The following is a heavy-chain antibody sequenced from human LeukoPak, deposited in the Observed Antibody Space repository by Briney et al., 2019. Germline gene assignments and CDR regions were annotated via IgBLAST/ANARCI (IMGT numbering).Heavy chain of an antibody. CDR3: ALLTGGYYDSSGYYRVFDY. CDR2: ISGDGGST. J-gene: IGHJ4*02. D-gene: IGHD3-22*01. CDR1: GFTFDDYA. V-gene: IGHV3-43*02. Sequence: GGSLRLSCVASGFTFDDYAMHWVRQAPGRGLEWVSLISGDGGSTYYADSVKGRFTISRDNSKNSLYLQMNSLRTEDTALYYCALLTGGYYDSSGYYRVFDYWGQGTLVTVSS.